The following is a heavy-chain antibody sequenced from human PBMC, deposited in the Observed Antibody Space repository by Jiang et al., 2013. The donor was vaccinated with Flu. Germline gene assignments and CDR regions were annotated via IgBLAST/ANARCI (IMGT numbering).Heavy chain of an antibody. CDR2: ISYDGSNK. J-gene: IGHJ4*02. CDR3: ASPPRGTVTTLGY. Sequence: FSSYAMHWVRQAPGKGLEWVAVISYDGSNKYYADSVKGRFTISRDNSKNTLYLQMNSLRAEDTAVYYCASPPRGTVTTLGYWGQGTLVTVSS. V-gene: IGHV3-30-3*01. D-gene: IGHD4-17*01. CDR1: FSSYA.